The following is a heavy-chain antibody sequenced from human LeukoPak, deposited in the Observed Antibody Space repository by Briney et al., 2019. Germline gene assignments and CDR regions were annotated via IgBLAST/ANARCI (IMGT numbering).Heavy chain of an antibody. D-gene: IGHD4-11*01. J-gene: IGHJ4*02. V-gene: IGHV4-4*07. CDR3: ARMKSNGLDY. CDR2: IYSSGIT. CDR1: GGSISNY. Sequence: LETLSLTCTVSGGSISNYWAWIRQPAGKRLEWIGRIYSSGITNYNPSLKSRVTMSVDTSKNQFSLTLTSVTAADTAVYFCARMKSNGLDYWGQGTLVTVSS.